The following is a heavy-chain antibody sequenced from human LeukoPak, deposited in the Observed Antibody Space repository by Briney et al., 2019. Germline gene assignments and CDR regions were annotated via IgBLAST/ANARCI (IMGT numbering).Heavy chain of an antibody. CDR1: GYTFTSYD. CDR2: MNPNSGNA. CDR3: ARGPPVAGTSSWFDP. D-gene: IGHD6-19*01. Sequence: ASVKASCKASGYTFTSYDINWVRQATGQGLEWMGWMNPNSGNAGYAQKFQGRVAMTRNTSISTAYMELSSLRSEDTAVYYCARGPPVAGTSSWFDPWGQGTLVTVSS. J-gene: IGHJ5*02. V-gene: IGHV1-8*01.